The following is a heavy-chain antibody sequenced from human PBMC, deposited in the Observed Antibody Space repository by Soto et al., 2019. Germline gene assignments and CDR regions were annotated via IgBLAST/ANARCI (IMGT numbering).Heavy chain of an antibody. J-gene: IGHJ4*02. D-gene: IGHD1-7*01. CDR3: ASRDPGTSVDY. Sequence: QVQLQESGPGLVKPSGTLSLTCAVSGGSFTSNNWWTWLRQPPGQGLEWIGEIYRTGSTNYNPSLKSRVTISLDKSENHFSLKVTSLTAADTAVYYCASRDPGTSVDYWGQGTLVTVSS. CDR2: IYRTGST. V-gene: IGHV4-4*02. CDR1: GGSFTSNNW.